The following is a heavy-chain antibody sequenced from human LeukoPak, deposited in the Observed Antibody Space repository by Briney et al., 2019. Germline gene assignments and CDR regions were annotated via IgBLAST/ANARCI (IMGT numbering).Heavy chain of an antibody. CDR3: ARYKAGEGNGWGFLDS. V-gene: IGHV3-21*05. CDR2: ISSSSSYT. J-gene: IGHJ4*02. Sequence: GGSLRLSCAASGFTFSSYSMNWVRQAPGKGLEWVSYISSSSSYTNYADSVKGRYTISRDNAKNSLYLQMNSLRAEDTAVYYCARYKAGEGNGWGFLDSWGQGTLVTVP. CDR1: GFTFSSYS. D-gene: IGHD3-3*01.